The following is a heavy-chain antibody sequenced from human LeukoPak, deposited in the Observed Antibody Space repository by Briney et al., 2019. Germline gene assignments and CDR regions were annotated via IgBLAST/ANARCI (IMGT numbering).Heavy chain of an antibody. D-gene: IGHD3-9*01. V-gene: IGHV3-30*02. CDR3: AKDGRYFDWFSS. CDR2: IRYDGSNK. Sequence: TGGSLRLSCAASGFTFSSYGMHWVRQAPGKVLEWVAFIRYDGSNKYYADSVKGRFTISRDNSKNTLYLQMNSLRAEDTAVYYCAKDGRYFDWFSSWGQGTLVTASS. CDR1: GFTFSSYG. J-gene: IGHJ4*02.